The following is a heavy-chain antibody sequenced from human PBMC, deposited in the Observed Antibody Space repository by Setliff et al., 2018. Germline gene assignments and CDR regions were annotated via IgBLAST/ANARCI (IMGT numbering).Heavy chain of an antibody. J-gene: IGHJ5*02. CDR2: ITSSGYT. CDR3: VRGRTSGLFLSRFDP. Sequence: SETLSLTCSVSGDSVSIGAYFWSWIRHRPGKGLEYIGHITSSGYTNYSPSLQGRVAISEDTSENQFSLKLSSVTAADTAIYFCVRGRTSGLFLSRFDPWGQGTLVTVSS. V-gene: IGHV4-31*03. D-gene: IGHD2-21*01. CDR1: GDSVSIGAYF.